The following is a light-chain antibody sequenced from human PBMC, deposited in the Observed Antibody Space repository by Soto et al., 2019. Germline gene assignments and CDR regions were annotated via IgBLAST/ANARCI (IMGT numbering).Light chain of an antibody. CDR3: LLYMGSGSWV. V-gene: IGLV8-61*01. CDR1: SGSVSTTYY. Sequence: QAVVTQEPSFSVSPGGTVTLTCGLSSGSVSTTYYPSWYQQTPGQAPRTLIYSTNTRSSGVPDRFSCSILGNRAALTITGAQADDESDYYCLLYMGSGSWVFGGGTKLTVL. CDR2: STN. J-gene: IGLJ3*02.